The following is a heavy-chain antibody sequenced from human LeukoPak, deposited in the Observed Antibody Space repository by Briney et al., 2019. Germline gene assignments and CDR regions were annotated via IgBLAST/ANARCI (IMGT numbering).Heavy chain of an antibody. D-gene: IGHD3-3*01. CDR2: ISGSGGST. Sequence: PGGSLRLSCAASGFTFSSYAMSWVRLAPGKGLEWVSAISGSGGSTYYADSVKGRFTISRDNSKNTLYLQMNSLRAEDTAVYYCAKDETPNTGVVIISYFDYWGQGTLVTVSS. CDR3: AKDETPNTGVVIISYFDY. J-gene: IGHJ4*02. V-gene: IGHV3-23*01. CDR1: GFTFSSYA.